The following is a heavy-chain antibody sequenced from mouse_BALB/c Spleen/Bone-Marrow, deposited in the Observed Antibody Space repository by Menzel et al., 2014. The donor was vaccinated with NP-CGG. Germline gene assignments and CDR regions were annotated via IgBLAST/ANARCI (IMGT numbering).Heavy chain of an antibody. J-gene: IGHJ2*01. CDR3: AREGTYYAYFDY. Sequence: QVHVKQSAAELARPGASVKLSCKASGYIFTSYTIQWIKQRPGQGLEWIGYINPSIGYTEYNQKFKDKTTLTADTSSSTTYMQLSSLTSEGSAVYYCAREGTYYAYFDYWGQGTTLTVSS. D-gene: IGHD1-1*01. V-gene: IGHV1-4*02. CDR1: GYIFTSYT. CDR2: INPSIGYT.